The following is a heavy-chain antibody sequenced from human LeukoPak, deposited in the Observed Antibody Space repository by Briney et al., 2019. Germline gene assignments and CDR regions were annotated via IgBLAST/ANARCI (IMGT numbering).Heavy chain of an antibody. D-gene: IGHD4-17*01. V-gene: IGHV3-11*06. CDR1: GFTFSDYY. J-gene: IGHJ6*04. Sequence: PGGSLRLSCAASGFTFSDYYMSWIRQAPGKGLEWVSYISSSSSYTNYADSVKGRFTISRDNAKNSLYLQMNSLRAEDTAVYYCARDKRMTTGYYGMDVWGEGTTVTVSS. CDR3: ARDKRMTTGYYGMDV. CDR2: ISSSSSYT.